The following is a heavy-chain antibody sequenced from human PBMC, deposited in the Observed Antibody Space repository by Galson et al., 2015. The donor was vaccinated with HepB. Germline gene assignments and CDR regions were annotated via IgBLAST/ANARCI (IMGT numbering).Heavy chain of an antibody. Sequence: SLILSCAASGFTFSSYAMSWVRQAPGKGLEWFSAISGSGGTTYYADSVKGRFTISRDTSKNTLYLQMNSLRAEDTAVSYCATRAAGYYYDSSGYPQFDYLRQGTLVTVSS. CDR3: ATRAAGYYYDSSGYPQFDY. V-gene: IGHV3-23*01. D-gene: IGHD3-22*01. CDR1: GFTFSSYA. J-gene: IGHJ4*02. CDR2: ISGSGGTT.